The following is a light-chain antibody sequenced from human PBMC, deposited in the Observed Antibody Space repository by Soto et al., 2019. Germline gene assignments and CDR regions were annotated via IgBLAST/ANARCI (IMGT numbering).Light chain of an antibody. Sequence: DIQMTQSPSSLSASVGDRVTITCQASQAIKKDLTWYQQKPGQPPKLLIYGASILETGVPSRFGESGSGKHFTFTISSLQPEDIATYCRQQYDNVPTFGQGTKLEMK. CDR2: GAS. V-gene: IGKV1-33*01. J-gene: IGKJ2*01. CDR1: QAIKKD. CDR3: QQYDNVPT.